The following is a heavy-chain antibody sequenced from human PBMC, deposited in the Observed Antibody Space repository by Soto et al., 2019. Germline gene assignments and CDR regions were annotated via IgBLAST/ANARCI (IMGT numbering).Heavy chain of an antibody. CDR3: ARYSDSYESSGHYFDF. Sequence: SVKVSCKASGGTFSSYAISWVRQAPGQGLEWMGGIIPIFGTANYAQKFQGRVTITADKSTSTAYMELSSLRSEDTAVYYCARYSDSYESSGHYFDFWGQRTLVTVCS. V-gene: IGHV1-69*06. CDR2: IIPIFGTA. J-gene: IGHJ4*02. CDR1: GGTFSSYA. D-gene: IGHD3-22*01.